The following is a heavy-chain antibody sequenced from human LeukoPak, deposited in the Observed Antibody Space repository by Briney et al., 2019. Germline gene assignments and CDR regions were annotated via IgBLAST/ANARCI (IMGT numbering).Heavy chain of an antibody. CDR1: GGSFSGYY. CDR2: INHSGST. CDR3: ARVYTGSYRGNAFDI. J-gene: IGHJ3*02. D-gene: IGHD2-2*01. V-gene: IGHV4-34*01. Sequence: SETLSLTCAVYGGSFSGYYWSWIRQPPGKGLEWIGEINHSGSTNYNPSLKSRVTISVDTSKNQFSLKLSSVTAADTAVYYCARVYTGSYRGNAFDIWGQGTMVTVSS.